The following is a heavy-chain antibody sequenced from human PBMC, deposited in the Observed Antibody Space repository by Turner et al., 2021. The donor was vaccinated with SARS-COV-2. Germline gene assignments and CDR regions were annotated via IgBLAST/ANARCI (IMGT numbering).Heavy chain of an antibody. D-gene: IGHD1-26*01. CDR2: ISYAGDNT. CDR1: GFTFSSYP. V-gene: IGHV3-30*03. J-gene: IGHJ2*01. CDR3: ARGGVKMSTIYWYFDL. Sequence: QVQLLESGGDVVPPGRSLRLSCTASGFTFSSYPMHWVRQAPGKGLEWVAVISYAGDNTKYADSVKGRFTVSRDTSKSTLFLQINSLKSEDTAVYYCARGGVKMSTIYWYFDLWGRGTLVTVS.